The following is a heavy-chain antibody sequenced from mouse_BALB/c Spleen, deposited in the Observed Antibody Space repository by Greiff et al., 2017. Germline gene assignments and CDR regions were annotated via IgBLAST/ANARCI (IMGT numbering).Heavy chain of an antibody. J-gene: IGHJ2*01. CDR2: ISYSGST. D-gene: IGHD1-1*01. CDR3: ARRDYYGRRVVGYFDY. CDR1: GDSITSGY. V-gene: IGHV3-8*02. Sequence: VQLKESGPSLVKPSQTLSLTCSVTGDSITSGYWNWIRKFPGNKLEYMGYISYSGSTYYNPSLKSRISITRDTSKNQYYLQLNSVTTEDTATYYCARRDYYGRRVVGYFDYWGQGTTLTVSS.